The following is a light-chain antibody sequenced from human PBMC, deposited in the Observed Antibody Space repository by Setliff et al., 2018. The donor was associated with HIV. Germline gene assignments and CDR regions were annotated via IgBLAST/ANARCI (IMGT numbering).Light chain of an antibody. V-gene: IGLV2-14*02. Sequence: QSALTQPASVSGSPGQSITISCTGTSSDIGRYNLVSWYQQYPGKAPKLMIYQATKRPSGVSNRFSGSKSGNTASLTISEFQTEDEADYYCSSYTTTATWVFGGGTKVTVL. CDR3: SSYTTTATWV. CDR2: QAT. CDR1: SSDIGRYNL. J-gene: IGLJ3*02.